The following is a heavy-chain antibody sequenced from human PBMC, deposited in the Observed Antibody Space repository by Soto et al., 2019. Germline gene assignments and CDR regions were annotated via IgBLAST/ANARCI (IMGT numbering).Heavy chain of an antibody. Sequence: GASVKVSCKVSGYTLTELSMHWVRQAPGKRLEWMGGFDPEDGDTNYAQKFQGRVTMTEDTSTDTAYMELSSLRSEDTAVYYCAQVKRGVGAILTRFDPWGQGTLVT. J-gene: IGHJ5*02. CDR3: AQVKRGVGAILTRFDP. CDR1: GYTLTELS. D-gene: IGHD1-26*01. V-gene: IGHV1-24*01. CDR2: FDPEDGDT.